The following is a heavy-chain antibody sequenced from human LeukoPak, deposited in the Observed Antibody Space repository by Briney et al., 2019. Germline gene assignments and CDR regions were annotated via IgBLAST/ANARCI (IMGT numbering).Heavy chain of an antibody. CDR1: GFTFSSYW. CDR3: ARDQGEALDF. Sequence: PGGSLRLSCAVSGFTFSSYWMAWVRQAPGKGLEWVANMKQDGSAKHYADSVKGRFTISRDNAKNSLYLQMNSLRAEDTAVYYCARDQGEALDFWGRGSLVTVSS. J-gene: IGHJ4*02. CDR2: MKQDGSAK. V-gene: IGHV3-7*01. D-gene: IGHD3-16*01.